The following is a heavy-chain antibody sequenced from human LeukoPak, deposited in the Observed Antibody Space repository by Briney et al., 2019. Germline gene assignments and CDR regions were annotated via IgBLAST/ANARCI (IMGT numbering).Heavy chain of an antibody. CDR2: INPSGGST. J-gene: IGHJ4*02. CDR1: GYTFTGYY. D-gene: IGHD6-19*01. Sequence: SSVKVSCKASGYTFTGYYMHWVRQAPGQGLEWMGIINPSGGSTSYAQKFQGRVTMTRDTSTSTVYMELSSLRSEDTAVYYCARDFRDRAVADSYYFDYWGQGTLVTVSS. V-gene: IGHV1-46*01. CDR3: ARDFRDRAVADSYYFDY.